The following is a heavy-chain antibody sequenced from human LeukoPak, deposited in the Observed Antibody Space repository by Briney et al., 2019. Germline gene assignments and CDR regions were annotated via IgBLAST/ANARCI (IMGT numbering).Heavy chain of an antibody. CDR2: INWNGGST. CDR1: GFTFDDYG. Sequence: PGGSLRLSCAASGFTFDDYGMSWVRQAPGKGLEWVSGINWNGGSTGYADSVKGRFTISRDNAKNSLYLQMNSLRAEDTALYYCARAQGWYNWNIYYYYYYMDIWGKGTTVTVSS. CDR3: ARAQGWYNWNIYYYYYYMDI. D-gene: IGHD1-20*01. J-gene: IGHJ6*03. V-gene: IGHV3-20*04.